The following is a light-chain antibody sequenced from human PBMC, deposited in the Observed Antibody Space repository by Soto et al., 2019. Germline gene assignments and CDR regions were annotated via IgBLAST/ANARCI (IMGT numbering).Light chain of an antibody. Sequence: EIVWTQSPGTLSLSPGERATLSCRASQSVSSSYLAWYQQKPGQAPRLFIYGASSRATGIPDRFSGSGSGTDFTLTISRLEPEDFAVYYCQQYGSSAITFGQGTRLEIK. CDR1: QSVSSSY. J-gene: IGKJ5*01. CDR2: GAS. CDR3: QQYGSSAIT. V-gene: IGKV3-20*01.